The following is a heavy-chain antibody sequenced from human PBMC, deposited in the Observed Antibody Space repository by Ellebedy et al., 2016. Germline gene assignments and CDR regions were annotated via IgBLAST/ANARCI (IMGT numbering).Heavy chain of an antibody. J-gene: IGHJ4*02. D-gene: IGHD2-15*01. CDR1: GYTFSNYD. CDR2: MNPNGADT. CDR3: ARDGENGVMLPY. Sequence: ASVKVSCXASGYTFSNYDINWVRQATGQGLEWMARMNPNGADTGYAQGFQGRVTMTRNTSISTAYMELTSLRPEDTAVYYCARDGENGVMLPYWGQGTLVTVSS. V-gene: IGHV1-8*01.